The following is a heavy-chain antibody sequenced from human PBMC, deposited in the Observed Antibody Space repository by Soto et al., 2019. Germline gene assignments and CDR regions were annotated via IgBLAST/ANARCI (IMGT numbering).Heavy chain of an antibody. V-gene: IGHV3-23*01. CDR3: AKVTDYYDSSGYYYYFDY. J-gene: IGHJ4*02. CDR1: GFTFSSYA. Sequence: PGGSLRLSCAASGFTFSSYAMSWVRQAPGKGLEWVLAISGSGGSTYYADSVKGRFTISRDNSKNTLYLQMNSLRAEDTAVYYCAKVTDYYDSSGYYYYFDYWGQGTLVTVSS. CDR2: ISGSGGST. D-gene: IGHD3-22*01.